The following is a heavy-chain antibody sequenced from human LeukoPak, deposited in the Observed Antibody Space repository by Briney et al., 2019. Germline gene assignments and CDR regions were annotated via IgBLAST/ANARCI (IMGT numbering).Heavy chain of an antibody. CDR1: GGSISSYY. Sequence: SETLSLTCTVSGGSISSYYWSWIRQPPGKGLEWIGYIYYSGSTNYNPSLKSRVTISVDTSKNQFSLKLSSVTAADTAVYYCARGYSSSWEFDYWGQGTLVTVSS. J-gene: IGHJ4*02. CDR2: IYYSGST. V-gene: IGHV4-59*12. CDR3: ARGYSSSWEFDY. D-gene: IGHD6-13*01.